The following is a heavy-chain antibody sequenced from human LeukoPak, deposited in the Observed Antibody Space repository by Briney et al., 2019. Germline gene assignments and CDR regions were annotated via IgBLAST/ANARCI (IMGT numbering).Heavy chain of an antibody. V-gene: IGHV4-39*07. CDR2: FSSGGSA. Sequence: SETLSLTCLVPGGSISSSSYYWAWIRQSPGKGLEWIGTFSSGGSAYNNPSPTSRVSISKDTSDNQFSLRLYSVTAADTAVYYCARKQTGTMYDVWGQGTQGTVSS. J-gene: IGHJ4*02. D-gene: IGHD1-7*01. CDR3: ARKQTGTMYDV. CDR1: GGSISSSSYY.